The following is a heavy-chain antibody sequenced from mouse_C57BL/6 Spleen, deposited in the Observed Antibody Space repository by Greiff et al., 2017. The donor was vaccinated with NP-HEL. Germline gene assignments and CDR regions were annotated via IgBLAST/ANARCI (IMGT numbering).Heavy chain of an antibody. J-gene: IGHJ4*01. D-gene: IGHD3-2*02. V-gene: IGHV5-9-1*02. CDR2: ISSGGDYI. Sequence: EVHLVESGEGLVKPGGSLKLSCAASGFTFSSYAMSWVRQTPEKRLEWVAYISSGGDYIYYADNVKGRFTISRDNARNTLYLQMSSLKSEDTSMDYCTRDYSSGYAMDYWGQGTSVTVSS. CDR1: GFTFSSYA. CDR3: TRDYSSGYAMDY.